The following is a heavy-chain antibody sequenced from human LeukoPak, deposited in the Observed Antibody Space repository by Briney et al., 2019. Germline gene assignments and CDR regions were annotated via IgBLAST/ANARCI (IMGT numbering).Heavy chain of an antibody. CDR1: GGSFSGYY. J-gene: IGHJ3*02. CDR3: ARDLPGYYYGSGSLAFDI. V-gene: IGHV4-34*01. Sequence: SETLSLTCAVYGGSFSGYYWSWIRQPPGKGLEWIGEINHSGSTNYNPSLKSRVTISVDTSKNQFSLKLSSVTAADTAVYYCARDLPGYYYGSGSLAFDIWGQGTMVTVSS. CDR2: INHSGST. D-gene: IGHD3-10*01.